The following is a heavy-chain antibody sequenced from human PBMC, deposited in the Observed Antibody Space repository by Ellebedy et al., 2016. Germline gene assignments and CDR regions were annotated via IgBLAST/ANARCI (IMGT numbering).Heavy chain of an antibody. CDR1: GFTFSSYA. D-gene: IGHD3-16*01. CDR3: ARGLWNYAFDI. Sequence: GGSLRLSCAASGFTFSSYAMHWVRQAPGKGLEYVSAISSNGGSTYYANSVKGRFTISRDNSKNTLYLQMGSLRAEDTAVYYCARGLWNYAFDIWGQGTMVTVSS. CDR2: ISSNGGST. J-gene: IGHJ3*02. V-gene: IGHV3-64*01.